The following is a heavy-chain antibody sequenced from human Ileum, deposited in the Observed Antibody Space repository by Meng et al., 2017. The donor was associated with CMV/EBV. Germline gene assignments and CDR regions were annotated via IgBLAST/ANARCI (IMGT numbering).Heavy chain of an antibody. CDR3: ASSGTIVVVPAADYYYGMDV. J-gene: IGHJ6*02. V-gene: IGHV3-74*01. D-gene: IGHD2-2*01. Sequence: GGSLRLSCAASGFTFSSYWMHWVRQAQGKGLVWVSRINSDGSSTSYADSVKGRFTISRDNAKNTLYLQMNSLRAEDTAVYYCASSGTIVVVPAADYYYGMDVWGQGTTVTVSS. CDR1: GFTFSSYW. CDR2: INSDGSST.